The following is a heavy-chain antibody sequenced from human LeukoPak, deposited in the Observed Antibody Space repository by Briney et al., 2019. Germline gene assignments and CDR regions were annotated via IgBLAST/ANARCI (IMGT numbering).Heavy chain of an antibody. D-gene: IGHD3-10*01. CDR3: ARDRGGDFDY. V-gene: IGHV3-21*01. CDR1: GFTFSTYS. Sequence: PGGSLRLSCAASGFTFSTYSMNWARQAPGKGLEWVSSISSGTSYMYYAESVRGRFTISRDNAKSSLHLQMNSLRDEDTAVYYCARDRGGDFDYWGQGTLVTVSS. CDR2: ISSGTSYM. J-gene: IGHJ4*02.